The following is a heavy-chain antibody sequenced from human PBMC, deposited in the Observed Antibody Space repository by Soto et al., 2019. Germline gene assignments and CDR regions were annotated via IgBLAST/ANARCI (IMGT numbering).Heavy chain of an antibody. CDR2: ISYPGTT. J-gene: IGHJ5*02. D-gene: IGHD2-21*02. CDR1: NDSISNYY. CDR3: ARGGVMVTDNWLDP. Sequence: QVHLHESGPGLVKPSETLSLTCTVSNDSISNYYWNWIRQSPGKGLEWIGYISYPGTTNYNPSLKSLVAISLDTSKKQFSLTLSSVTAADTAVYFCARGGVMVTDNWLDPWGQGTLVTVSS. V-gene: IGHV4-59*08.